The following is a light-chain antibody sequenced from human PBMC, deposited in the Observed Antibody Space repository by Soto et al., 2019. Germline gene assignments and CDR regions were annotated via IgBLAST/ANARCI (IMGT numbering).Light chain of an antibody. CDR3: SSYTSSSPCV. CDR1: SXDVGGYKY. V-gene: IGLV2-14*01. CDR2: EVS. J-gene: IGLJ1*01. Sequence: QSVLTQPASVSGSPGQSITISCTGTSXDVGGYKYVSWYQQHPGKAPKLMIYEVSNRPSGVSNRFSGSKSGSTASLTISGLQAEDEADYYCSSYTSSSPCVFGTGTKSPS.